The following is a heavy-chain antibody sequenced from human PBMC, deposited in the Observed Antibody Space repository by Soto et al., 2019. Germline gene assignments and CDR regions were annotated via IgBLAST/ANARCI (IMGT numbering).Heavy chain of an antibody. V-gene: IGHV3-33*05. CDR1: GVSFSSYG. J-gene: IGHJ4*02. CDR2: LSYDGSNQ. Sequence: HLVESGGGVVQPGRSLRLSCVASGVSFSSYGMHWVRQAPGKGLEWVAGLSYDGSNQYYGESVKGRSSISRANSKNTLYLQMHGLRVEDTALYYCARYHYYDGSGTHRGFDYWGQGALVTVSS. D-gene: IGHD3-16*01. CDR3: ARYHYYDGSGTHRGFDY.